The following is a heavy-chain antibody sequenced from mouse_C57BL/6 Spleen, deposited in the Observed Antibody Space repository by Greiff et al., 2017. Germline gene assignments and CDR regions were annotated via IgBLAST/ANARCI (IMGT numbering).Heavy chain of an antibody. Sequence: QVQLQQPGAELVRPGTSVKLSCKASGYTFTSYWMHWVKQRPGQGREWIGVIDPSDSYTNYNQKFKGKATLTVDTSSSTAYMQLSSLTSEDSAVYYCARGDYYGSSYSAWFAYWGQGTLVTVSA. J-gene: IGHJ3*01. CDR2: IDPSDSYT. V-gene: IGHV1-59*01. CDR3: ARGDYYGSSYSAWFAY. CDR1: GYTFTSYW. D-gene: IGHD1-1*01.